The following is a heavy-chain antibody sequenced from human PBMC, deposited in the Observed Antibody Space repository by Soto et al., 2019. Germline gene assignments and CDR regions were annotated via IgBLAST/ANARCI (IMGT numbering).Heavy chain of an antibody. CDR3: ARMTVSGSYPRWGDYGMDV. CDR1: GFTFSSYS. J-gene: IGHJ6*02. Sequence: GGSLRLSCAASGFTFSSYSMNWVRQAPGKGLEWVSYISSSSSTIYYADSVKGRFTISRDNAKNSLYLQMNSLRDEDTAVYYCARMTVSGSYPRWGDYGMDVWGQGTTVTVSS. CDR2: ISSSSSTI. D-gene: IGHD1-26*01. V-gene: IGHV3-48*02.